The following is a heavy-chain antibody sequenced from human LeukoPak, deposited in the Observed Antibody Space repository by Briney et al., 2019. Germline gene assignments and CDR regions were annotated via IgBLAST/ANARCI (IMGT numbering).Heavy chain of an antibody. CDR1: GFTFSSYG. CDR3: AKSRNGMVVAAPFRL. V-gene: IGHV3-30*18. CDR2: ISYDGSNK. J-gene: IGHJ1*01. Sequence: GRSLRLSCAASGFTFSSYGMHWVRQAPGKGLEWVAVISYDGSNKYYADSVKGRFTISRDNSKNTLYLQMNSLRAEDTAVYYCAKSRNGMVVAAPFRLWGQGTLVTVSS. D-gene: IGHD2-15*01.